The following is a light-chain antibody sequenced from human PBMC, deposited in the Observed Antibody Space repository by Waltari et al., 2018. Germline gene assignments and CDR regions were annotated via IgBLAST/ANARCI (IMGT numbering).Light chain of an antibody. CDR3: QQYYSTLALT. V-gene: IGKV4-1*01. CDR1: PSVLYSSNNKNY. CDR2: WAS. Sequence: DIVMTQSPDSLAVSLGERATINCTSSPSVLYSSNNKNYLAWYQQKPGQPPKLLIYWASTRESGVPDRFSGSGSGTDFTLTISSLQAEDVAVYYCQQYYSTLALTFGGGTKVEIK. J-gene: IGKJ4*01.